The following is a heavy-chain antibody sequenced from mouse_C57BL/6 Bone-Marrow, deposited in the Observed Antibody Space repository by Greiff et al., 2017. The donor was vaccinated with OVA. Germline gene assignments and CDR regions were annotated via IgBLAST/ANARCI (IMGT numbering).Heavy chain of an antibody. D-gene: IGHD1-1*01. J-gene: IGHJ4*01. CDR1: GFTFSDYY. V-gene: IGHV5-12*01. CDR3: ARRDYYGSSYGGVDY. Sequence: DVKLVESGGGLVQPGGSLKLSCAASGFTFSDYYMYWVRQTPEKRLEWVAYISNGGGSTYYPDTVKGRFTISRDKAKNTLYLQMSRLKSEDTAMYYCARRDYYGSSYGGVDYWGQGTSVTVSS. CDR2: ISNGGGST.